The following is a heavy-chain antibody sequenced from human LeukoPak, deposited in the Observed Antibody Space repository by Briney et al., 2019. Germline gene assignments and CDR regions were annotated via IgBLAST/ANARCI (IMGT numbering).Heavy chain of an antibody. CDR1: GNSISSYY. V-gene: IGHV4-59*08. CDR3: ARLPLRSHFDY. Sequence: SETLSLTCTVSGNSISSYYWSWIRQPPGKGLEWIGYIYYSGSTNYNPSLKSRVTISVDTSKNQFSLKLSSVIAADTAVYYCARLPLRSHFDYWGQGTLVTVSS. CDR2: IYYSGST. J-gene: IGHJ4*02.